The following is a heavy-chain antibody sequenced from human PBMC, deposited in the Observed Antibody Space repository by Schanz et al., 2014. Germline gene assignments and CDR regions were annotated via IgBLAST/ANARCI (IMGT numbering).Heavy chain of an antibody. CDR1: GLTFTSAW. CDR2: LWHDGSKK. Sequence: VQLVESGGGLVKPGGSLRLSCATSGLTFTSAWMSWVRQAPGKGLEWVAILWHDGSKKYYADSVKGRFTVSRDNSKNTLYLQLNSLRAEDTAVYYCARDFHGYGPHLDYWGQGTLVTVSS. CDR3: ARDFHGYGPHLDY. V-gene: IGHV3-33*08. D-gene: IGHD5-12*01. J-gene: IGHJ4*02.